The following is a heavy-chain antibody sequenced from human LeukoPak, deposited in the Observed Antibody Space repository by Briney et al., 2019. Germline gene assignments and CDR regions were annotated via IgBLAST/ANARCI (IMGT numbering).Heavy chain of an antibody. V-gene: IGHV3-23*01. CDR3: AKDRYSSGWWGREGDY. J-gene: IGHJ4*02. D-gene: IGHD6-19*01. CDR2: ISRSGGST. CDR1: GFTFSSHA. Sequence: TGGSLRLSCAASGFTFSSHAMTWVRQGPGKGLEWVSSISRSGGSTYYADSVKGRFTISRDNSKNTLYLQMNSLRAEDTAVYYCAKDRYSSGWWGREGDYWGQGTLVTVSS.